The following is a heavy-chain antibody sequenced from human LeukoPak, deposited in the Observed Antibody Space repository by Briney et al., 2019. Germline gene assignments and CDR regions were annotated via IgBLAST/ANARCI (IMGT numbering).Heavy chain of an antibody. J-gene: IGHJ3*02. D-gene: IGHD1-14*01. Sequence: GGSLRLSCAASGFTFSNACMSWVRQAPGKGLEWGSVIYTGGSTYYADSVKGRFTISRDNSKNTLYLQMNSLRAEDTAVYYCARGEPRGHDAFDIWGQGTMVTVSS. CDR3: ARGEPRGHDAFDI. V-gene: IGHV3-53*01. CDR1: GFTFSNAC. CDR2: IYTGGST.